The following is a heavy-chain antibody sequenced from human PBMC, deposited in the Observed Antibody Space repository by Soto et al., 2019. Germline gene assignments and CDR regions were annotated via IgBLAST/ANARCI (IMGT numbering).Heavy chain of an antibody. V-gene: IGHV4-39*01. CDR2: IYYSGST. D-gene: IGHD6-13*01. CDR3: ASSFIAARVKWCDP. J-gene: IGHJ5*02. Sequence: SDTLSLTCPDADTSGRRSTDFLGWARPPPGKGLEWIGSIYYSGSTYYNPSLKSRVTISVDTSKNQFSLKLSSVTAADTAVYYCASSFIAARVKWCDPWGQGPRVTVSS. CDR1: DTSGRRSTDF.